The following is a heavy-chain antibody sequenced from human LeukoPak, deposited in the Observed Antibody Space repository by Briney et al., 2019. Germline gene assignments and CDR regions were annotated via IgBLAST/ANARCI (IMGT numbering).Heavy chain of an antibody. D-gene: IGHD3-10*01. Sequence: SETLSLTCTVSGGSINSYYWSWIRQPAGKGLEWIGRIYTSGSTNYNPSLKSRVTMSVDTSKNQFSLKLSSVTAADTAVYYCARLGVRGDLVDYWGQGTLVTVSS. V-gene: IGHV4-4*07. CDR1: GGSINSYY. CDR2: IYTSGST. J-gene: IGHJ4*02. CDR3: ARLGVRGDLVDY.